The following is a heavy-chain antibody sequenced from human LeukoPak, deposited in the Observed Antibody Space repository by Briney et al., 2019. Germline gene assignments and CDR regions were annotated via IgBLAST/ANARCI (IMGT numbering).Heavy chain of an antibody. Sequence: ASVNVSFKASGYTFTGYYMHWVRQAPGQGLEWMGWINPNSGGTNYAQKFQGWVTMTRDTSISTAYMELSRLRSDDTAVYYCATAGGYYYYGMDVWGQGTTVTVSS. V-gene: IGHV1-2*04. CDR3: ATAGGYYYYGMDV. D-gene: IGHD6-19*01. J-gene: IGHJ6*02. CDR2: INPNSGGT. CDR1: GYTFTGYY.